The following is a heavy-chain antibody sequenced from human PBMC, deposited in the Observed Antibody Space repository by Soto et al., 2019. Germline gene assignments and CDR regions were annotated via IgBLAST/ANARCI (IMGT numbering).Heavy chain of an antibody. J-gene: IGHJ4*02. CDR3: ARAIAGYYGSGSYSFDY. CDR1: GFTFSRSA. CDR2: ISSNGGST. Sequence: EVQLVESGGGLVQPGGSLRLSCAASGFTFSRSAMHWVRQAPGKGLEHVSAISSNGGSTYDANSVKGRFTISRDKSKNTLYLPMGSLSAEDMAVYYCARAIAGYYGSGSYSFDYWGQGTLVTVSS. V-gene: IGHV3-64*01. D-gene: IGHD3-10*01.